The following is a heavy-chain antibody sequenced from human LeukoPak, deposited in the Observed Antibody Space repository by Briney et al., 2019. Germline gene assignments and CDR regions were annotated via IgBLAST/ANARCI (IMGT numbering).Heavy chain of an antibody. Sequence: GASVKVSCKASGYDFTSVGITWVRRAPGQGLEWMGWISPYSGNTDYTERLQGRVTMTTDTSTTTAFMELRSLRSDDTAVYYCARTSGVSAAGSPYYFDYWGQGTLVTVSS. J-gene: IGHJ4*02. CDR3: ARTSGVSAAGSPYYFDY. CDR1: GYDFTSVG. CDR2: ISPYSGNT. V-gene: IGHV1-18*01. D-gene: IGHD6-13*01.